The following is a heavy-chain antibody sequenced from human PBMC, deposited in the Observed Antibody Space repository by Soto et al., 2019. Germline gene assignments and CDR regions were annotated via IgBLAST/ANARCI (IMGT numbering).Heavy chain of an antibody. D-gene: IGHD2-2*01. V-gene: IGHV6-1*01. CDR3: ARGSSPYYYGMDV. Sequence: SQTLSLTCAISGDSVSSNSAAWNCIRQSPSRGLEWLGRTYYRSKWYNDYAVSVKSRITINPDTSKNQFSLQLNSVTPEDTAVYYCARGSSPYYYGMDVWGQGTTVTVSS. CDR2: TYYRSKWYN. CDR1: GDSVSSNSAA. J-gene: IGHJ6*02.